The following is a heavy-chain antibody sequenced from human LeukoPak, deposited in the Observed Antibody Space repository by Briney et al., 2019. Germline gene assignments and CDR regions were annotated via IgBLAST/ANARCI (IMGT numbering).Heavy chain of an antibody. J-gene: IGHJ4*02. CDR2: IYYSGST. CDR1: GGSISSHY. CDR3: ARVYGGIAAEGGFDY. V-gene: IGHV4-59*11. Sequence: PSETLSLTCTVSGGSISSHYWSWIRQPPGKGLEWIGYIYYSGSTNYNPSLKSRVTISVDTSKNQFSLRLSPVTAADTAVYYCARVYGGIAAEGGFDYWGQGTLVTVSS. D-gene: IGHD6-25*01.